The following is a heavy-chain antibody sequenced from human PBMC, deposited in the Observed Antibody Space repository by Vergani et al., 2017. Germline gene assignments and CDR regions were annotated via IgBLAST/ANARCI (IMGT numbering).Heavy chain of an antibody. Sequence: QVQLQESGPGLVKPSETLSLTCTVSGGSISSYYWSWIRQPPGKGLEWIGYIYYSGSTNYNPSLKSRVTISVDTSKNQFSLKLSSVTAADTAVYYCARDSYYYDSSGYYFDWGQGTLVTVSS. CDR3: ARDSYYYDSSGYYFD. V-gene: IGHV4-59*12. CDR2: IYYSGST. D-gene: IGHD3-22*01. CDR1: GGSISSYY. J-gene: IGHJ4*02.